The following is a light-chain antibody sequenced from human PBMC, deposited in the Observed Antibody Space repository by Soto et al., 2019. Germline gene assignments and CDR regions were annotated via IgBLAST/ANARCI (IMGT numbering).Light chain of an antibody. CDR1: ENIDNW. V-gene: IGKV1-5*01. CDR3: QQLNSYPLT. Sequence: DIHITQSPSTLSASVGDRVTITCRTSENIDNWLAWYQQKPGKAPKLLIYRVSTLESGVPSRFSGSGSETKFTLTISSLQPEDFATYYCQQLNSYPLTFGGGTKVDI. CDR2: RVS. J-gene: IGKJ4*01.